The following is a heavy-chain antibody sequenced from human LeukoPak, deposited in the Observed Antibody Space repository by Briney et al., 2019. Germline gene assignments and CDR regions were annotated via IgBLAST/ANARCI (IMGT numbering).Heavy chain of an antibody. D-gene: IGHD3-10*01. V-gene: IGHV4-61*02. Sequence: PSETLSLTCTVSGGSISSGSYYWSWLRQPAGKGLEWIGRIYTSGSTNYNPSLKSRVTISVDTSKNQFSLKLGSVTAADTALYYCARGDFGSPAVYFQHWGQGTLVTVSS. CDR3: ARGDFGSPAVYFQH. J-gene: IGHJ1*01. CDR1: GGSISSGSYY. CDR2: IYTSGST.